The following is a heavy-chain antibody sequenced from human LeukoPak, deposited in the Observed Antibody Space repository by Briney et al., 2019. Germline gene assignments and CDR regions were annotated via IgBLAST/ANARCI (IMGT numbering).Heavy chain of an antibody. CDR3: ARHQYSGSSTGNYFDY. J-gene: IGHJ4*02. CDR1: GFTFYSDT. D-gene: IGHD6-6*01. CDR2: ITYNGGYE. V-gene: IGHV3-30-3*01. Sequence: GRSLRLSWAASGFTFYSDTMHWVRQIRGKGLEWVALITYNGGYEYYTDCVKGRFTISRDNSKKTLYLQMNSLRPEDTAVYYCARHQYSGSSTGNYFDYWGQGTLVTVSS.